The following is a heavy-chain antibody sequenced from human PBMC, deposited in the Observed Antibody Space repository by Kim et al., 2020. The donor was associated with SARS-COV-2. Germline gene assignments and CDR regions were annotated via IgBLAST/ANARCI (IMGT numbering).Heavy chain of an antibody. CDR3: AKEGGRTSGAYFDY. D-gene: IGHD1-1*01. J-gene: IGHJ4*02. CDR1: GFTFSSYG. Sequence: GGSLRLSFAASGFTFSSYGMHWVRQAPGKGLEWVAVISYDGSNKYYADSVKGRFTISRDNSKNTLYLQMNSLRAEDTAVYYCAKEGGRTSGAYFDYWGQGTLVTVSS. CDR2: ISYDGSNK. V-gene: IGHV3-30*18.